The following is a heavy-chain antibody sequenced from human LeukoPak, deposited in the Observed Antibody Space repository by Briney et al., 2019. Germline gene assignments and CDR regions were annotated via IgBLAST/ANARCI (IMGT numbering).Heavy chain of an antibody. CDR2: IDPNSGGT. V-gene: IGHV1-2*02. CDR1: GYTFTGYY. CDR3: ARDPQLVQSPYYFDY. Sequence: ASVKVSCKASGYTFTGYYMHWVRQAPGQGLEWMGWIDPNSGGTNYAQKFQGRVTMIRDTSISTAYMELSRLRSDDTAVYYCARDPQLVQSPYYFDYWGQGTLVTVSS. D-gene: IGHD6-13*01. J-gene: IGHJ4*02.